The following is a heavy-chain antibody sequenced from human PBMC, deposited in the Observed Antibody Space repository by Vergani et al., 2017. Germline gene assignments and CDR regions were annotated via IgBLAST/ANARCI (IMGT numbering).Heavy chain of an antibody. Sequence: EVHLVESGGGLVPPGRSLRLSCAASGFSFGDYAMHWVRQAPGKGLEWVSGISWNSGSIGYADSVKGRFTISRDNAKNSLYLQMNSLRAEDTALYYCAKDKDYDWYFDLWGRGTLVTVSS. V-gene: IGHV3-9*01. CDR1: GFSFGDYA. D-gene: IGHD3-16*01. J-gene: IGHJ2*01. CDR2: ISWNSGSI. CDR3: AKDKDYDWYFDL.